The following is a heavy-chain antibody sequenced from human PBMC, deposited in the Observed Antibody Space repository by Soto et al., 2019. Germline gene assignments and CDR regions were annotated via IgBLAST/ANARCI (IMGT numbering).Heavy chain of an antibody. V-gene: IGHV4-39*01. Sequence: PSETLSLTCTVSGGSISSRGYYWGWIRQPPGKGLEWIGTIYYSGSTYYNPSLKSRVTISGDTSKNYFSLKLSSVTAADTAVYYCARQGYTSGRVNWFDPWGQGTLVTVSS. D-gene: IGHD5-18*01. CDR1: GGSISSRGYY. CDR2: IYYSGST. J-gene: IGHJ5*02. CDR3: ARQGYTSGRVNWFDP.